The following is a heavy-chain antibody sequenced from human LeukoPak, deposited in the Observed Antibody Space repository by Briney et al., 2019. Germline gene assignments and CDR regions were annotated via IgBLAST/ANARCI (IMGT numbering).Heavy chain of an antibody. CDR2: INPNSGGT. CDR1: GYTFTGYF. Sequence: ASVKVSCKASGYTFTGYFMNWVRQAPGQGPEWMGWINPNSGGTNYAQRFQGRVTMTRDTSISTVYMELNRLRSDDTAPYYCARDKHGFGSSGNYYYYGMDVWGQGTTVTVSS. J-gene: IGHJ6*02. V-gene: IGHV1-2*02. CDR3: ARDKHGFGSSGNYYYYGMDV. D-gene: IGHD6-13*01.